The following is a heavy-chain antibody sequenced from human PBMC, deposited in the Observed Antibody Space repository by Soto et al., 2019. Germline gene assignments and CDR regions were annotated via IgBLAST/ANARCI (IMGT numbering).Heavy chain of an antibody. J-gene: IGHJ4*02. D-gene: IGHD3-10*01. Sequence: SETLSLTCTVSGASMSEYFWSWIRQSPGKGLEWIGYIYYLGSTDYNPSLKSRVTISVDTSKRQFSLRLTSVTAADTAVYYCARDGYDGSGSPYPAFWGPGTQVTV. CDR1: GASMSEYF. CDR2: IYYLGST. V-gene: IGHV4-59*01. CDR3: ARDGYDGSGSPYPAF.